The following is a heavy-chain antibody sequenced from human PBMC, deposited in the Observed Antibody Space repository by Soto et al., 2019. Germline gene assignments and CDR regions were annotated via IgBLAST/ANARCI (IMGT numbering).Heavy chain of an antibody. J-gene: IGHJ4*02. CDR2: ISSSGSTI. V-gene: IGHV3-48*03. CDR1: GFTFSSYE. CDR3: ARGQYGSGGGYFDY. D-gene: IGHD6-19*01. Sequence: EVQLVESGGGLVQPGGSLRLSCAASGFTFSSYEMNWVRQAPGKGLEWVSYISSSGSTIYYADSVKGRFTISRDNAKKSLFLQMNSLWAEDTAVYYCARGQYGSGGGYFDYWGQETLVTVSS.